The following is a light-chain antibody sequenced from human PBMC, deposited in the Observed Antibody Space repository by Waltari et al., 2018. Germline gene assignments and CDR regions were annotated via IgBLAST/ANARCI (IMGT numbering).Light chain of an antibody. CDR3: QSYDSTNQGV. J-gene: IGLJ3*02. CDR1: SGSIASTY. Sequence: NFMLTQPHSVSESPGKPVTISCTRRSGSIASTYVLWYQQRPGSSPTHLIFDDNQIPSRVSEPFSGSIYSSSNSASLTISGLKTEDEADYYCQSYDSTNQGVFGGGTKLTVL. V-gene: IGLV6-57*01. CDR2: DDN.